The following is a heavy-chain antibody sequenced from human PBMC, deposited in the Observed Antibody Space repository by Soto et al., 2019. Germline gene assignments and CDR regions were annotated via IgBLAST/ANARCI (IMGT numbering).Heavy chain of an antibody. CDR3: ASTYYYDTSGYYAFDI. CDR1: GYSFTSYW. CDR2: IDPSDSYT. Sequence: GESLKISCKGSGYSFTSYWLSWVRQMPGKGLEWMGRIDPSDSYTNYSPSFQGHVTISADKSISTAYLQWSSLKASDTAMYYCASTYYYDTSGYYAFDIWGQGTMLTVSS. V-gene: IGHV5-10-1*01. D-gene: IGHD3-22*01. J-gene: IGHJ3*02.